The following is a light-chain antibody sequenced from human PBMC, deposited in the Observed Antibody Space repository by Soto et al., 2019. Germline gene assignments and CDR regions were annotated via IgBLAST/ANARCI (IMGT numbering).Light chain of an antibody. CDR3: QQYNSYSWT. J-gene: IGKJ1*01. V-gene: IGKV1-5*03. Sequence: DIQMTQSPSTLSASVGDRVTITCRASQSISSWLAWYQQKPGKAPKLLIYKASSLESGVPSRFSGSGSGTEFTLTISSLQPDDFATYYCQQYNSYSWTXGQGTKVDIK. CDR2: KAS. CDR1: QSISSW.